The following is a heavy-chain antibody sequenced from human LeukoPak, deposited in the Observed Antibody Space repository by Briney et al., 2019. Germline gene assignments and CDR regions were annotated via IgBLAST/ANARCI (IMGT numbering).Heavy chain of an antibody. D-gene: IGHD6-19*01. CDR1: GFTFSSYA. CDR2: ISYDGSNK. V-gene: IGHV3-30-3*01. Sequence: PGGSLRLSCAASGFTFSSYAMHWVRQAPGKGLEWVAVISYDGSNKYYADSVKGRFTISRDNSKNTLYLQVNSLRAEDTAVYYCAREVAVAIDYWGQGTLVTVSS. J-gene: IGHJ4*02. CDR3: AREVAVAIDY.